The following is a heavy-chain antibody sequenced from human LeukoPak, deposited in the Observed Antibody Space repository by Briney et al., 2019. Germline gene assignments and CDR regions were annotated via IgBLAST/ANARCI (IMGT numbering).Heavy chain of an antibody. CDR3: TTGYGTIDF. J-gene: IGHJ4*02. D-gene: IGHD4-17*01. CDR2: IRSKAEGGTT. Sequence: PGGSLRLSCEVSGFSFTDAWLSWVRQAPGKGLEWVGRIRSKAEGGTTDYAAPVKDRFTISRDDSKNTVFLQMESLKMEDIAVYSCTTGYGTIDFWGQGTLVTVSS. V-gene: IGHV3-15*01. CDR1: GFSFTDAW.